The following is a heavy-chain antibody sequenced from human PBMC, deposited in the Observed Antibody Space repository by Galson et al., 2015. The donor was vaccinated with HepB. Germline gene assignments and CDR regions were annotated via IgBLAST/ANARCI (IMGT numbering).Heavy chain of an antibody. D-gene: IGHD4-17*01. J-gene: IGHJ4*02. CDR1: GGSISSYY. CDR3: ARLDDYGDFYYFDY. Sequence: SETLSFTCTVSGGSISSYYWSWIRQPPGKGLEWIGYIYYSGSTNYNPSLKSRVTISVDTSKNQFSLKLSSVTAADTAVYYCARLDDYGDFYYFDYWGQGTLVTVSS. V-gene: IGHV4-59*01. CDR2: IYYSGST.